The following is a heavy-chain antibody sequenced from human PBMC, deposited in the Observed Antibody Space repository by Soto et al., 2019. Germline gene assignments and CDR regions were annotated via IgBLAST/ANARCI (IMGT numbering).Heavy chain of an antibody. CDR2: ISGSGGST. Sequence: PGGSLRLSCAASGFTFSSYAMSWVRQAPGKGLEWVSAISGSGGSTYYADSVKGRFTISRDNSKNTLYLQMNSLGAEDTAVYYCAKDPFIYDFWTGGDYGMDVWGQGTTVTVSS. CDR3: AKDPFIYDFWTGGDYGMDV. D-gene: IGHD3-3*01. CDR1: GFTFSSYA. V-gene: IGHV3-23*01. J-gene: IGHJ6*02.